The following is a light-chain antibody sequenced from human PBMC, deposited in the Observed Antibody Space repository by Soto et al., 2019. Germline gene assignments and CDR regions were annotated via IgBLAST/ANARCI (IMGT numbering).Light chain of an antibody. Sequence: QSVLTQPPSASGTPGQRVTISCSGSSSNIASNTVNWYQQLPGTAPKLLIYSNNQRPSGVPDRFFGSKSGTSASLAISGLQSEDEADYYCAAWDDSLNGAVFGGGTQLTVL. V-gene: IGLV1-44*01. CDR3: AAWDDSLNGAV. CDR2: SNN. CDR1: SSNIASNT. J-gene: IGLJ7*01.